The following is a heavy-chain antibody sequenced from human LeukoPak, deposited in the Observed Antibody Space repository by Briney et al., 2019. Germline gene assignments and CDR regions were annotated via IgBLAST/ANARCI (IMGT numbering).Heavy chain of an antibody. D-gene: IGHD6-6*01. V-gene: IGHV1-69*06. CDR3: AKGNLIAARRGNWFDP. Sequence: ASVKVSCKASGGTFSSYAISWVRQAPGQGLEWMGGIIPIFGTANYAQKFQGRVTITADKSTSTAYMELSSLRSEDTAVYYCAKGNLIAARRGNWFDPWGQGTLVTVSS. CDR2: IIPIFGTA. J-gene: IGHJ5*02. CDR1: GGTFSSYA.